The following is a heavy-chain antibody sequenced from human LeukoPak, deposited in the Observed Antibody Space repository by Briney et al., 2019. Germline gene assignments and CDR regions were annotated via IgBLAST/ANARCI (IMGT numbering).Heavy chain of an antibody. D-gene: IGHD6-13*01. J-gene: IGHJ5*02. CDR2: IYTSGST. V-gene: IGHV4-61*02. CDR3: ARTSSWYEGTDWFDP. CDR1: GGSISSGSYY. Sequence: SETLSLTCTVSGGSISSGSYYWSWIRQPAGKGLEWIGRIYTSGSTNYNPSLKSRVTISVDTSKNQFSLKLSSVTAADTAVYYCARTSSWYEGTDWFDPWGQGTLVTVSS.